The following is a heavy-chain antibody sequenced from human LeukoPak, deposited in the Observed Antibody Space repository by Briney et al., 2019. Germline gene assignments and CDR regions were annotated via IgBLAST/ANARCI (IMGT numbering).Heavy chain of an antibody. CDR1: GFIFGDYV. Sequence: PGGSLRLSCTTSGFIFGDYVMTWVRQAPGKGLEWVANIQQDGSEKYYVDSVKGRFTISRDNAKNSLYLQMNSLRAEDTAVYYCARDKIVGATHFDYWGQGTLVTVSS. J-gene: IGHJ4*02. CDR3: ARDKIVGATHFDY. V-gene: IGHV3-7*01. CDR2: IQQDGSEK. D-gene: IGHD1-26*01.